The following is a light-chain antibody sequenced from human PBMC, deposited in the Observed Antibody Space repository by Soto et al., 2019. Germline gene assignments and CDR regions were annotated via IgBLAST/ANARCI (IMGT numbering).Light chain of an antibody. CDR1: QNINNY. CDR3: QQGFRPPQVT. CDR2: GVF. Sequence: DLQVTQSPASLSASVGDRVTITCRTSQNINNYLNWYQQQPGKAPRLLIFGVFTLQSGVPSRFSCSGSGTDFTLTISGLQPEDFATYFCQQGFRPPQVTFGGGTRVERK. V-gene: IGKV1-39*01. J-gene: IGKJ4*01.